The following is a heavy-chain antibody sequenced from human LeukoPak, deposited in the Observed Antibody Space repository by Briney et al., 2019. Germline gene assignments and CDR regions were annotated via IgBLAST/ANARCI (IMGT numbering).Heavy chain of an antibody. V-gene: IGHV3-74*01. CDR1: GFTFSNYW. Sequence: PGGSLRLSCAASGFTFSNYWMHWVRQVPGKGLVWVSRINTDGSTTNYADSVKGRFTISRDNAKNTLYLQMNSLRAEDTAVYYCARPGYVQSKWFDSWGQGALVTVS. D-gene: IGHD3-16*01. J-gene: IGHJ5*01. CDR3: ARPGYVQSKWFDS. CDR2: INTDGSTT.